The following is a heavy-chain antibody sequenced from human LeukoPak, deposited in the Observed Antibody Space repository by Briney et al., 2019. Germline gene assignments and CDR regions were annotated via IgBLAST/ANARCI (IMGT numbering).Heavy chain of an antibody. CDR1: AFTFDDFP. V-gene: IGHV3-30-3*01. J-gene: IGHJ4*02. CDR2: ILKDGSNA. Sequence: GGSLRLSCTASAFTFDDFPMHWVRQAPGRGLDWVSLILKDGSNAFYADSVKGRFTISRDNSGNTLFLQMNSLRAEDTAICYCARDFHYFFDYCGQGTLVTVSS. D-gene: IGHD3-9*01. CDR3: ARDFHYFFDY.